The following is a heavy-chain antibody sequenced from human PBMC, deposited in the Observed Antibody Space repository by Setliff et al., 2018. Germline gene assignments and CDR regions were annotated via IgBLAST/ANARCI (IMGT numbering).Heavy chain of an antibody. Sequence: SETLSLTCTVSGDSISNYYWNWIRQPAGKGLEWIGRIYVTESTKYNPSLKSRFTISRDNAENSLYLQMNSLRVEDTAVYYCARDNTLFGVVITGSWFDPWGQGTLVTVSS. CDR3: ARDNTLFGVVITGSWFDP. J-gene: IGHJ5*02. CDR2: IYVTEST. CDR1: GDSISNYY. D-gene: IGHD3-3*01. V-gene: IGHV4-4*07.